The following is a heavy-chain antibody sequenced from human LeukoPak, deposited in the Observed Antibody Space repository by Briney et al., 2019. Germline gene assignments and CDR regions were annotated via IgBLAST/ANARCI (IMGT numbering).Heavy chain of an antibody. D-gene: IGHD3-22*01. CDR2: IYYSGST. Sequence: SETLSLTCTVSGGSISSSSYYWGWIRQPPGKGLEWIGSIYYSGSTYYNPSLKSRVTISVDTSKNQFSLKLSSVTAADTAVYYCARHGRYYDSRVDYWGQGTLVTVSS. V-gene: IGHV4-39*01. J-gene: IGHJ4*02. CDR1: GGSISSSSYY. CDR3: ARHGRYYDSRVDY.